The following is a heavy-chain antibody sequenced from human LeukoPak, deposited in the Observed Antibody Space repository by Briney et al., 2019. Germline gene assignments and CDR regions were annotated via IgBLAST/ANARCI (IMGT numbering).Heavy chain of an antibody. D-gene: IGHD3-10*01. J-gene: IGHJ5*02. CDR3: ARGPRFGELLWHWFDP. CDR2: IYYSGST. CDR1: GGSISSYY. Sequence: PSETLSLTCTVSGGSISSYYWSWIRQPPGKGLEWLGYIYYSGSTNYNPSLKSRVTISVDTSKNQFSLKLSSVTAADTAVYYCARGPRFGELLWHWFDPWGQGTLVTVSS. V-gene: IGHV4-59*08.